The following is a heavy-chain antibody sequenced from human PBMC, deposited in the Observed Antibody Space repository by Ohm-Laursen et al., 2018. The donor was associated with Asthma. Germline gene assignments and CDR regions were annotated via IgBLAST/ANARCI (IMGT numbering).Heavy chain of an antibody. CDR3: ARVGSGWVYYFDY. J-gene: IGHJ4*02. V-gene: IGHV3-30*03. Sequence: SLRLSCAASGFTFSSYGMHWVRQAPGKGLEWVAVISYDGSNKYYADSVKGRFTISRDNSKNTLYLQMNSLRAEDTAVYYCARVGSGWVYYFDYWGQGTLVTVSS. CDR2: ISYDGSNK. D-gene: IGHD6-19*01. CDR1: GFTFSSYG.